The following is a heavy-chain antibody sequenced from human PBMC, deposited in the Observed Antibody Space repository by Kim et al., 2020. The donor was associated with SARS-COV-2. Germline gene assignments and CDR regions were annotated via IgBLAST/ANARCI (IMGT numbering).Heavy chain of an antibody. J-gene: IGHJ4*02. Sequence: GGSLRLSCAASGFTFSSYWMSWVRQAPGKGLEWVANIKQDGSEKYYVDSVKGRFTISRDNAKNSLYLQMNSLRAEDTAVYYCARDSQLWFGELLLVFYFDYWGQGTLVTVSS. D-gene: IGHD3-10*01. CDR1: GFTFSSYW. V-gene: IGHV3-7*03. CDR3: ARDSQLWFGELLLVFYFDY. CDR2: IKQDGSEK.